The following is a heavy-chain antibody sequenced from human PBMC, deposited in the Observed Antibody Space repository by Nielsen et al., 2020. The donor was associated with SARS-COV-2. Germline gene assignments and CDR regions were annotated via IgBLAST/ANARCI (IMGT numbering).Heavy chain of an antibody. V-gene: IGHV1-3*01. CDR3: AREGGYCSGAICYGRPED. D-gene: IGHD2-15*01. Sequence: ASVKVSCKASGYTFTSYAIHWVRQAPGQSLEWMGWIHAGNGDTQYSQKFQGRVTITRDTFANTAYMELSSLRSEDTAVYWCAREGGYCSGAICYGRPEDWGQGTLVTVS. J-gene: IGHJ4*02. CDR1: GYTFTSYA. CDR2: IHAGNGDT.